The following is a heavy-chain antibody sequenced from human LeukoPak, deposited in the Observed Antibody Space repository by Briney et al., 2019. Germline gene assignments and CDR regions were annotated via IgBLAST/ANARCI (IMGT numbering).Heavy chain of an antibody. CDR1: GYTFTSYY. D-gene: IGHD3-22*01. CDR3: ARDYYDSRHNWFDP. CDR2: INPNSGGT. Sequence: GASVKVSCKASGYTFTSYYMHWVRQAPGQGLEWMGRINPNSGGTNYAQKFQGRVTMTRDTSISTAYMELSRLRSDDTAVYYCARDYYDSRHNWFDPWGQGTLVTVSS. V-gene: IGHV1-2*06. J-gene: IGHJ5*02.